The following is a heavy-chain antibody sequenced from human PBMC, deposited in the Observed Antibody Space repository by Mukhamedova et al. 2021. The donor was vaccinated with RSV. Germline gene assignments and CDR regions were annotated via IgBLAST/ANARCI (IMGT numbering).Heavy chain of an antibody. Sequence: TLTTFYIHWVRQAPGLGLEWMGWIYPKNGDTNYAQRFQGRVIMTRDTSVNTAYMELSGLTSDDTAMYYCTRDISGARFDFWGRGTL. CDR3: TRDISGARFDF. J-gene: IGHJ4*02. D-gene: IGHD6-19*01. V-gene: IGHV1-2*02. CDR1: TLTTFY. CDR2: IYPKNGDT.